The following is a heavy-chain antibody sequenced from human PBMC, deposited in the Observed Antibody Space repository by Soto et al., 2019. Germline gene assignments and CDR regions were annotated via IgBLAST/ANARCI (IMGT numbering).Heavy chain of an antibody. CDR3: ARHEGGLKNWFDP. J-gene: IGHJ5*02. CDR2: IDPSDSYT. D-gene: IGHD3-16*01. Sequence: PGESLKISGKGSGYSFTVYWISWVRQMPGKGLEWMGRIDPSDSYTNYSPSFQGHVTISADKSISTAYLQWSSLKASDTAMYYCARHEGGLKNWFDPWGQGTLVTVSS. V-gene: IGHV5-10-1*01. CDR1: GYSFTVYW.